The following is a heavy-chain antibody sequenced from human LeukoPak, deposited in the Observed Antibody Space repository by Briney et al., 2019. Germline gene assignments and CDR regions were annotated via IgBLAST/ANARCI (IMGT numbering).Heavy chain of an antibody. Sequence: SETLSLTCTVSGGSISSGGYYWSWIRQHPGKGLEWIVYIYYSGSTYYNPSLKSRVTISVDTSKNQFSLKLSSVTAADTAVYYCARDFGIGAVAGYAFDIWGQGTMVTVSS. D-gene: IGHD6-19*01. J-gene: IGHJ3*02. V-gene: IGHV4-31*03. CDR2: IYYSGST. CDR1: GGSISSGGYY. CDR3: ARDFGIGAVAGYAFDI.